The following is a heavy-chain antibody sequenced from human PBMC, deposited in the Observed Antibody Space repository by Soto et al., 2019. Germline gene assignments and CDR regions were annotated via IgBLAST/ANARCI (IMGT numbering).Heavy chain of an antibody. CDR2: IYASGRT. V-gene: IGHV4-4*07. J-gene: IGHJ2*01. Sequence: QVQLQESGPGLVKPSETLSLTCTVSGVSITPYFWSWIRQPAGEAPEWLGHIYASGRTTYNPSLKSRVTMFVSQTQVSLRLTSVTAADTAVSYCARHFDVDPSLDNYYFDLWGRGALVTVSS. CDR3: ARHFDVDPSLDNYYFDL. CDR1: GVSITPYF. D-gene: IGHD3-9*01.